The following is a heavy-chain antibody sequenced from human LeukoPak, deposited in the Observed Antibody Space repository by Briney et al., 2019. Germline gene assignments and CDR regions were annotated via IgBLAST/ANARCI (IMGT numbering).Heavy chain of an antibody. Sequence: SETLSLTCIVSGGSINNYYWSWIRRPAGKGLEWIGRIYSTGSTNYNPSLKSRVTISIDKSKNQFSLKVSSVTAADTAVYYCARANNGDVDYWGQGTLVTVSS. J-gene: IGHJ4*02. D-gene: IGHD4-17*01. V-gene: IGHV4-4*07. CDR2: IYSTGST. CDR1: GGSINNYY. CDR3: ARANNGDVDY.